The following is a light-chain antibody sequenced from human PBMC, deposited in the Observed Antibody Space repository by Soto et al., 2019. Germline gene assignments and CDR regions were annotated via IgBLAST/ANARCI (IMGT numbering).Light chain of an antibody. CDR3: SSYVGSNNYV. V-gene: IGLV2-8*01. CDR2: EVT. Sequence: QSVLTQPPSASGSPGQSVTISCIGTSSDVGRYNFVSWYQHHPGKAPKLIIYEVTKRPSGVPDRFSGSKSGNTASLTVSGLQADDEADYFCSSYVGSNNYVFGTGTQLTVL. CDR1: SSDVGRYNF. J-gene: IGLJ1*01.